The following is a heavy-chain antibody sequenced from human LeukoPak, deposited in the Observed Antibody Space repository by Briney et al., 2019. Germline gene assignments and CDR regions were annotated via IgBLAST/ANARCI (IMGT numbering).Heavy chain of an antibody. D-gene: IGHD6-19*01. CDR2: MYIGGRT. CDR1: GTSIRSGSYY. J-gene: IGHJ6*03. Sequence: ASETLSLTCTVTGTSIRSGSYYWNWIRQAAGKGLEWLGRMYIGGRTTYNPSLKSRVTISLDTTENQFSLRLRSMTAADTAVYYCAREGIAVADTYYYYYMDVWGKGTWVTVSS. V-gene: IGHV4-61*02. CDR3: AREGIAVADTYYYYYMDV.